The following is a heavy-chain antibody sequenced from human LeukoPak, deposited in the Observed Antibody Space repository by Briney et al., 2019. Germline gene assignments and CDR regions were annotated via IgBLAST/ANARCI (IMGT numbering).Heavy chain of an antibody. J-gene: IGHJ4*02. CDR2: MNPNSGNT. Sequence: ASVNVSCKASGYTFTSYDINWVRQATGQGLEWMGWMNPNSGNTGYAQKFQGRVTMTRNTSISTAYMELSSLRSEDTAVYYCARGRYSSSWYRSPRAWFDYWGQGTLVTVSS. CDR3: ARGRYSSSWYRSPRAWFDY. V-gene: IGHV1-8*01. D-gene: IGHD6-13*01. CDR1: GYTFTSYD.